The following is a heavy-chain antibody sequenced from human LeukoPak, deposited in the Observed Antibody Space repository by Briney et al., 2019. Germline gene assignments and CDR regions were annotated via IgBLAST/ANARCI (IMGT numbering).Heavy chain of an antibody. D-gene: IGHD6-19*01. CDR2: INHSGST. CDR3: ASSAVEWLALYWYFDL. CDR1: GGSFSGYY. Sequence: SETLSLTCAVYGGSFSGYYWSWIRQPPGKGLEWIGEINHSGSTNYNPSLKSRVTTSVDKSKNQFSLKLSSVTAADTAVYYCASSAVEWLALYWYFDLWGRGTLVTVSS. J-gene: IGHJ2*01. V-gene: IGHV4-34*01.